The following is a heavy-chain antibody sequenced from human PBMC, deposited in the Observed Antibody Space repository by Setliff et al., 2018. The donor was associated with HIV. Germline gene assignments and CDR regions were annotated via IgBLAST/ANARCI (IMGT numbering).Heavy chain of an antibody. J-gene: IGHJ6*04. CDR3: ARHDMRHYDFQLDV. CDR1: GGAISSSYYY. CDR2: ISYTGKS. D-gene: IGHD3-3*01. Sequence: SETLSLTCTVSGGAISSSYYYWGWIRQPPGKGLQWIGSISYTGKSYYNPALKRRVTVSVDTSKNQFSLKLSSVTAADTAVYYCARHDMRHYDFQLDVWGKGTTVTVSS. V-gene: IGHV4-39*01.